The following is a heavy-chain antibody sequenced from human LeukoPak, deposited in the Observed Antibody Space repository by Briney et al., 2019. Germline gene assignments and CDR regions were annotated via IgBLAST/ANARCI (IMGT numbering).Heavy chain of an antibody. J-gene: IGHJ4*02. D-gene: IGHD3-10*01. Sequence: PGGSLRLSCAASGFTFSSCAMHWVRQAPGKGLEWVAVISYDGSNKYYADSVKGRFTISRDNSKNTLYLQMNSLRAEDTAVYYCARETGIEGGIDYWGQGTLVTVSS. CDR2: ISYDGSNK. V-gene: IGHV3-30-3*01. CDR3: ARETGIEGGIDY. CDR1: GFTFSSCA.